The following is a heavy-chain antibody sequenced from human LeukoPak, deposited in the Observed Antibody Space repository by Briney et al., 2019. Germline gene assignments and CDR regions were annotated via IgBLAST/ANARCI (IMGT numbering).Heavy chain of an antibody. V-gene: IGHV1-2*04. CDR1: GYTFTGYY. CDR2: INPNSGGT. CDR3: ARETYGGRSAFDT. Sequence: ASVKVSCKASGYTFTGYYMHWVRQAPGQGLEWMGWINPNSGGTNYAQKFQGWVTMTRDTSISTAYMELSRLRSDDTAVYYCARETYGGRSAFDTWGQGTMVTVSS. J-gene: IGHJ3*02. D-gene: IGHD4-23*01.